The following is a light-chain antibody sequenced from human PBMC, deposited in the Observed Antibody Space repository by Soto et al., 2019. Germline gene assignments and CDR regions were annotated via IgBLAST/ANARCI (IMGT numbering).Light chain of an antibody. CDR2: KAS. V-gene: IGKV1-5*03. CDR3: QQYNSYSRT. J-gene: IGKJ1*01. CDR1: QSISDW. Sequence: DIQMTQPPSTLSGSVGDRVTITCRASQSISDWLAWYQHKPGKAPKLLIYKASSLESGVPSRFSGSGSGTEFTLTISSLQPDDFATYYCQQYNSYSRTFGQGTKVDIK.